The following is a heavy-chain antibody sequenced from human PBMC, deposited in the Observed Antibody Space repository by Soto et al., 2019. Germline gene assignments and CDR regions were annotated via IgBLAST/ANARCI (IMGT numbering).Heavy chain of an antibody. V-gene: IGHV3-15*07. D-gene: IGHD3-10*01. Sequence: GGSLRLSCAASGFTFSNAWINWVRQAPGKGLEWVGRIKSKTDGGTTDYAAPVKGRFTISRDDSKNTLYLQMNSLKTEDTAVYYCTTAVYGATYYYYYGMDVWGQGTTVTVSS. CDR1: GFTFSNAW. J-gene: IGHJ6*02. CDR2: IKSKTDGGTT. CDR3: TTAVYGATYYYYYGMDV.